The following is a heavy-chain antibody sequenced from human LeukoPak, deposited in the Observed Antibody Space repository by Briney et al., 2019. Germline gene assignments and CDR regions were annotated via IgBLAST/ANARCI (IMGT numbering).Heavy chain of an antibody. J-gene: IGHJ4*02. CDR3: AKATYSSGWNLYFDF. CDR2: ISGSGYST. CDR1: GFTFSSNF. Sequence: GGSLTLSCAASGFTFSSNFMSWVRQAPGKGLGWVASISGSGYSTYYADSVKGRFTNSTDNSKNTVFLHMNSPRAEDTAVYYCAKATYSSGWNLYFDFWGQGTLVTDSS. V-gene: IGHV3-23*01. D-gene: IGHD6-25*01.